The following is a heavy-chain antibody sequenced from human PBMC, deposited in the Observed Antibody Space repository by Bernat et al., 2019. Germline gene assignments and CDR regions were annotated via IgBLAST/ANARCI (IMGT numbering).Heavy chain of an antibody. J-gene: IGHJ3*01. D-gene: IGHD5-12*01. CDR1: GFTFSSYG. Sequence: QVQLVESGGGVVQPGRSLRLSCAASGFTFSSYGMHWVRQAPGKGLEWVAVISYDGSNKYYADSVKGRFTISRDNSKNTLYLQMNSLRAEDTAVYYCAKGNSGPNVLWGQGTMVTVSS. V-gene: IGHV3-30*18. CDR3: AKGNSGPNVL. CDR2: ISYDGSNK.